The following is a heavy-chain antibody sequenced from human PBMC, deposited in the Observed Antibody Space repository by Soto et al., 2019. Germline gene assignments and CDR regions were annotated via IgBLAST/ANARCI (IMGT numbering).Heavy chain of an antibody. J-gene: IGHJ5*02. D-gene: IGHD3-22*01. Sequence: SVKVSCKASGGTFSSYAISWVRQAPGQGLEWMGGIIPIFGTANYAQKFQDRVTITADESTSTAYMELSSLRSEDTAVYYCAREQHDYDSSRLNWFDPWVPGTLVTLFS. CDR3: AREQHDYDSSRLNWFDP. CDR1: GGTFSSYA. CDR2: IIPIFGTA. V-gene: IGHV1-69*13.